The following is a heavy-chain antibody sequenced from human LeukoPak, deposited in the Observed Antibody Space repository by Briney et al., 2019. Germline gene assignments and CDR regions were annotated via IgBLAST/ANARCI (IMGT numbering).Heavy chain of an antibody. CDR2: ISSSGGGT. D-gene: IGHD5-18*01. CDR3: ATATAFDY. Sequence: GRSLRLSCAASGFTFSSYAMHWVRQAPGKGLEWVSTISSSGGGTYCADSVKGRFTISRDNSKNTLYLQMSSLRAEDTAIYYCATATAFDYWGQGTLVAVSS. CDR1: GFTFSSYA. J-gene: IGHJ4*02. V-gene: IGHV3-23*01.